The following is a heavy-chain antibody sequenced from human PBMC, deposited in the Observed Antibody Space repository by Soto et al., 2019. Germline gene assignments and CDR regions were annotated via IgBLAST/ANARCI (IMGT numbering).Heavy chain of an antibody. J-gene: IGHJ4*02. D-gene: IGHD1-26*01. CDR1: GFHFDDYA. CDR3: ARGNGGSYSAFDS. V-gene: IGHV3-9*01. CDR2: ISWNSGRT. Sequence: EVQLVESGGSLVQPGRSLRVSCVASGFHFDDYAMHWVRQAPGQGLEWVSGISWNSGRTDYADFVKGRFTVSRDNAKNSLYLELRSLRTEDTALYYCARGNGGSYSAFDSWGQGTLVTVSS.